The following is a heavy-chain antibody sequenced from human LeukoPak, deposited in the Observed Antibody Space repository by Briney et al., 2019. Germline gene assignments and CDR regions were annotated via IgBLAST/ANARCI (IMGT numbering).Heavy chain of an antibody. J-gene: IGHJ4*02. V-gene: IGHV3-30*04. D-gene: IGHD5-12*01. CDR2: ISYDGSSK. CDR3: ARGNLYIVATIEDY. Sequence: GGSLRLSCSASGFIFCSYAMQCARPAPGKGLEWMTVISYDGSSKYYADSVKGRFTVSRDNSKNTLYLQLSSLRDEDTSLYYCARGNLYIVATIEDYWGQGTLVTVSS. CDR1: GFIFCSYA.